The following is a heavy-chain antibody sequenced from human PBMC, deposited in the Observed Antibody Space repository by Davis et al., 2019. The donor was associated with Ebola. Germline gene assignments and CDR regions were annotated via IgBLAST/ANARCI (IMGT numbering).Heavy chain of an antibody. D-gene: IGHD4-17*01. CDR2: ISSSSSYR. Sequence: GESLKTPCAAPGFTFSSYSMNWVRQAPGNGQQSVSSISSSSSYRYYADPVKGRFTISRDNAKNSMYLQINRRRAEDTAVYYWAGDRYGDYEGDTEDVWGQGTTV. CDR3: AGDRYGDYEGDTEDV. J-gene: IGHJ6*02. V-gene: IGHV3-21*01. CDR1: GFTFSSYS.